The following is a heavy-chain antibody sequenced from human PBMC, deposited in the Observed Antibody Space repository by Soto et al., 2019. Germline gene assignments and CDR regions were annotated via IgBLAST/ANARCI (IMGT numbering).Heavy chain of an antibody. J-gene: IGHJ3*02. V-gene: IGHV1-2*02. CDR1: GYPVTAYY. CDR3: ARGGGVGVAGSAAFDM. CDR2: INPATGAA. Sequence: QLHLVQSGAVVKKPGASVTVSCSASGYPVTAYYMHWVRQAPGRGLEWMGGINPATGAAKYTQTCQGRSNITRAPSKSTVFMELSGLTSEDTAVFYCARGGGVGVAGSAAFDMWGQGTLVTVSS. D-gene: IGHD3-3*01.